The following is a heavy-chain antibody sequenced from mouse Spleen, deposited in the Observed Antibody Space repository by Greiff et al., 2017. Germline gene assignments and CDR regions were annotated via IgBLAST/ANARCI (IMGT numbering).Heavy chain of an antibody. V-gene: IGHV3-6*01. CDR3: ARGWLLPDYYAMDY. J-gene: IGHJ4*01. CDR2: ISYDGSN. D-gene: IGHD2-3*01. Sequence: EVKLMESGPGLVKPSQSLSLTCSVTGYSITSGYYWNWIRQFPGNKLEWMGYISYDGSNNYNPSLKNRISITRDTSKNQFFLKLNSVTTEDTATYYCARGWLLPDYYAMDYWGQGTSVTVSS. CDR1: GYSITSGYY.